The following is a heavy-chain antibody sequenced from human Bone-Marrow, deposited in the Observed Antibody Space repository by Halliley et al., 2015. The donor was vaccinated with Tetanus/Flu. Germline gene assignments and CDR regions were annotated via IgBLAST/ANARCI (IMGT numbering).Heavy chain of an antibody. D-gene: IGHD2-8*01. CDR2: SNPRGRT. CDR3: ARDLTYAGAFDI. J-gene: IGHJ3*02. V-gene: IGHV4-59*01. Sequence: EWIGYSNPRGRTNYTPPLKGRAAISVDTSRNQFSLTLSSVTAADTAVYYCARDLTYAGAFDIWGHGTMVTVTS.